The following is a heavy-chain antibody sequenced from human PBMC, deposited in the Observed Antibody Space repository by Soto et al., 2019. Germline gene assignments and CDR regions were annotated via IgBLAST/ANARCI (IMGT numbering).Heavy chain of an antibody. V-gene: IGHV3-74*01. CDR2: IYFDGLTT. CDR3: ARGGAMGVDY. D-gene: IGHD1-26*01. Sequence: GGSLRLSCTASGFTFNTHWMHWVRQAPGKGLVWVSRIYFDGLTTNYADSVKGRLTVSRDNAKNTVYLHVNTLRDEDTAVYYCARGGAMGVDYWGQGTLVTVSS. J-gene: IGHJ4*02. CDR1: GFTFNTHW.